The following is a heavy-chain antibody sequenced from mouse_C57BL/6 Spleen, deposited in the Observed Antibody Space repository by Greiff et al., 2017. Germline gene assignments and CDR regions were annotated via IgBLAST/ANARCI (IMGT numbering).Heavy chain of an antibody. D-gene: IGHD2-4*01. V-gene: IGHV5-4*01. CDR1: GFTFSSYA. Sequence: EVHLVESGGGLVKPGGSLKLSCAASGFTFSSYAMSWVRQTPEKRLEWVATISDGGSYTYYPDNVKGRFTISRDNAKNNLYLQMSHLKSEDTAMYYCARGDYAYWGQGTLVTVSA. J-gene: IGHJ3*01. CDR2: ISDGGSYT. CDR3: ARGDYAY.